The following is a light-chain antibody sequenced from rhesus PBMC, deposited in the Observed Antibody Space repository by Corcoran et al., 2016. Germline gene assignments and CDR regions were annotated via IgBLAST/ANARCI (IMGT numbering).Light chain of an antibody. CDR2: KAS. J-gene: IGKJ2*01. CDR1: QGISNN. CDR3: QHYYSTPYS. Sequence: DIQMTQSPSSLSASVGDRVTITCRASQGISNNLAWYQQKPGKVPKLLIYKASTLQSGIPSRFSGSGAWTYFTLTISSLQSEDFATYYCQHYYSTPYSFGQGTKVEIK. V-gene: IGKV1-25*01.